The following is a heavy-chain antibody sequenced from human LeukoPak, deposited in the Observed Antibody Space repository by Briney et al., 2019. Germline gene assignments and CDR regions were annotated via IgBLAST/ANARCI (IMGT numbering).Heavy chain of an antibody. V-gene: IGHV4-59*08. CDR2: IYYSGST. D-gene: IGHD6-13*01. Sequence: SETLSLTCTVSGGSISSYYWSWIRQPPGQGLEWIGYIYYSGSTNYNPSLKSRVTISVDTSKNQFSLKLSSVTAAGTAAYYCASIAAARTLQPQFDYWGQGTLVTVSS. CDR3: ASIAAARTLQPQFDY. CDR1: GGSISSYY. J-gene: IGHJ4*02.